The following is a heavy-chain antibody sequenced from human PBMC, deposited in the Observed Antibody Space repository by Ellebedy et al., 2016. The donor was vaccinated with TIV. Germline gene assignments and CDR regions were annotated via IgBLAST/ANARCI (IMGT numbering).Heavy chain of an antibody. CDR1: GFTFSRYA. J-gene: IGHJ4*02. CDR2: IRGSGNVT. Sequence: GGSLRLXXAASGFTFSRYAMSWVRQAPGKGLEWISGIRGSGNVTYYADSAKGRFSISRDNSKNTVYLQMHSLRPDDTALYYCAKGDNTWEYYIDYWGQGALVTVSS. V-gene: IGHV3-23*01. CDR3: AKGDNTWEYYIDY. D-gene: IGHD2/OR15-2a*01.